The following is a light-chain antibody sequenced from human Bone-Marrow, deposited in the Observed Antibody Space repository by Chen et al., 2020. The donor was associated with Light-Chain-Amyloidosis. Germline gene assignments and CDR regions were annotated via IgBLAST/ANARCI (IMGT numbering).Light chain of an antibody. CDR3: QVWDRSSDRPV. Sequence: YVLTQPTSVSVAPGQTATIACGGYNIGSTSVHWYQQTAGQAPPLVVYDDSDRPSGIPERLSGSNSGNTATLTISRVEAGDEADYYCQVWDRSSDRPVFGGGTKLTVL. CDR2: DDS. J-gene: IGLJ3*02. CDR1: NIGSTS. V-gene: IGLV3-21*02.